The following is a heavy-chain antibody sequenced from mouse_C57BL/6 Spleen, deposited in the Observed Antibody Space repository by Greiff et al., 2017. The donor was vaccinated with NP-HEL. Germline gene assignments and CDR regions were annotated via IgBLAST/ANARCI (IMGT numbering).Heavy chain of an antibody. J-gene: IGHJ4*01. CDR2: IDPETGGT. Sequence: VQLQQSGAELVRPGASVTLSCKASGYTFTDYEMHWVKQTPVHGLVWIGAIDPETGGTAYNQKFKGKAILTADKSSSTAYMELRSLTSEDSAVYYSTRYYGSSHYYAMDYWGQGTSVTVSS. CDR1: GYTFTDYE. CDR3: TRYYGSSHYYAMDY. D-gene: IGHD1-1*01. V-gene: IGHV1-15*01.